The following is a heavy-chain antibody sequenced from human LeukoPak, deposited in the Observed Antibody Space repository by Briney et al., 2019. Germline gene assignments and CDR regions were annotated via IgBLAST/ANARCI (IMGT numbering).Heavy chain of an antibody. D-gene: IGHD1-26*01. CDR1: GFTFSSYT. CDR2: INTGSSTI. V-gene: IGHV3-48*01. Sequence: GGSLRLSCAASGFTFSSYTMNWVRQAPGRGLERVSYINTGSSTIYYADSVKGRFTTSRDNSKNTLYLQMNSLRAEDTAVYYCVKSLMGYSGSYYWFDPWGQGTLVTVSS. CDR3: VKSLMGYSGSYYWFDP. J-gene: IGHJ5*02.